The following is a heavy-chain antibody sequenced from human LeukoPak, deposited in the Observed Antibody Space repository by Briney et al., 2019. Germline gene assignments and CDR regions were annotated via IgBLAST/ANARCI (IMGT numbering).Heavy chain of an antibody. V-gene: IGHV3-33*06. J-gene: IGHJ4*02. Sequence: PGRSLRLSCAASGFTFSSYGMHWVRQAPGKGLEWVAVIWYDGSNKYYADSVKGRFTISRDNSKNTLYLQMNSLRAEDTAVYYCAKEGGLGYCSTTSCAFAHWGRGTLVTVSS. CDR1: GFTFSSYG. CDR3: AKEGGLGYCSTTSCAFAH. CDR2: IWYDGSNK. D-gene: IGHD2-2*01.